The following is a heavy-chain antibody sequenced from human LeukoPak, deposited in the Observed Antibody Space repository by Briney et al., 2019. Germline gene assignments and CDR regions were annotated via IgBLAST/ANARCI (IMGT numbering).Heavy chain of an antibody. CDR1: GGSISSYY. Sequence: SETLSLTCTVSGGSISSYYWSWIRQPAGKGLEWIGRIYTSGSTNYNPSLKSRVTISGDTSKNQFSLKLSSVTAADTAVYYCARHAESGYDRFDHWGQGTLVTVSS. CDR2: IYTSGST. CDR3: ARHAESGYDRFDH. V-gene: IGHV4-4*07. J-gene: IGHJ4*02. D-gene: IGHD5-12*01.